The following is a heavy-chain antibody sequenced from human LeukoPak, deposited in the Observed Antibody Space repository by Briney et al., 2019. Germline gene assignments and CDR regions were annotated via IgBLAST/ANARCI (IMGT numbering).Heavy chain of an antibody. J-gene: IGHJ4*02. D-gene: IGHD5-18*01. Sequence: GGSLRLSCAASGFTFSSYWMSWVRQAPGKGLEWVANIKKDGSEKYYVDSVKGRFTISRDNARTSLYLQMNSLRAEDTAVYYCARHLSGITGYTYGRGIDYWGQGTLVTVSS. CDR3: ARHLSGITGYTYGRGIDY. CDR2: IKKDGSEK. CDR1: GFTFSSYW. V-gene: IGHV3-7*01.